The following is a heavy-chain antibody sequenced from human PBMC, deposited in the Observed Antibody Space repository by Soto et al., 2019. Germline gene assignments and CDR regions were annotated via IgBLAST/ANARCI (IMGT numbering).Heavy chain of an antibody. CDR1: GGSIVSYY. D-gene: IGHD2-15*01. J-gene: IGHJ6*02. V-gene: IGHV4-59*01. Sequence: PSETLSLTCTISGGSIVSYYWSWIRQPPGKGLEWIGYIYSSGSTDYNPSLKSRVTISVDTSKNQFSLRLSSVTAADTAVYYCARGVAPVNYYYYAMDLWGQGTTVT. CDR3: ARGVAPVNYYYYAMDL. CDR2: IYSSGST.